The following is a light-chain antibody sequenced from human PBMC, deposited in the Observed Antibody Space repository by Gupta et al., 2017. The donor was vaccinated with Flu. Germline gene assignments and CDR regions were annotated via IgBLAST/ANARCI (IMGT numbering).Light chain of an antibody. V-gene: IGLV10-54*04. CDR2: KDN. Sequence: TTISTCSGSSNNVGTQRAAWQQQHQGHPPKLLCYKDNNRPSGISKRFSASRSGNTASLTITGLQTEDEADYYCSACESSLSSPVFGRGTKLTVL. J-gene: IGLJ2*01. CDR3: SACESSLSSPV. CDR1: SNNVGTQR.